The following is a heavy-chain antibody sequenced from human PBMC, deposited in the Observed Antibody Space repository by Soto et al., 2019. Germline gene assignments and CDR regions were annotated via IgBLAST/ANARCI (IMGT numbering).Heavy chain of an antibody. CDR1: GGSFSSYY. Sequence: QVQLQESGPGLVRPSETLSLTCTVSGGSFSSYYWTWIRQSPGKGLEWTGYIYYSGSTDYNPSLRGRLAISIYTSKNQFSLRLNSMTAADTAVYYCAGRDCSGTNCYYLDYYYMDVWGKGTTVTVSS. V-gene: IGHV4-59*08. J-gene: IGHJ6*03. D-gene: IGHD2-2*01. CDR3: AGRDCSGTNCYYLDYYYMDV. CDR2: IYYSGST.